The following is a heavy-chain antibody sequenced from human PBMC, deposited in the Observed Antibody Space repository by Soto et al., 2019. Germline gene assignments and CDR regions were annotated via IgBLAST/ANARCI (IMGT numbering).Heavy chain of an antibody. V-gene: IGHV3-23*01. CDR2: ISGSGVNT. CDR3: AKGALADHGDYVGAS. J-gene: IGHJ5*02. CDR1: GFTFSNYV. Sequence: EVQLLESGGGLVQPGGSLRLSCAASGFTFSNYVMSWVRQAPGKGLEWVSAISGSGVNTYHADSVKGRFTISRDNSKTTLSLQMNSLRAEDTAVYYCAKGALADHGDYVGASWGQGTLVTVSS. D-gene: IGHD4-17*01.